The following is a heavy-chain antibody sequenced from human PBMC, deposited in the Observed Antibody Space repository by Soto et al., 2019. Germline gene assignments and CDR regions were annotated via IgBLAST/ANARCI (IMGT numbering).Heavy chain of an antibody. CDR3: AKEKAMYYFDY. V-gene: IGHV3-30*18. CDR2: ISYDGSNK. J-gene: IGHJ4*02. CDR1: GFTFSSYG. Sequence: PGGSLRLSCAASGFTFSSYGMHWVRQAPGKGLEWVAVISYDGSNKYYADSVEGRFTISRDNSKNTLYLQMNSLRAEDTAVYYCAKEKAMYYFDYWGQGTLVTVSS.